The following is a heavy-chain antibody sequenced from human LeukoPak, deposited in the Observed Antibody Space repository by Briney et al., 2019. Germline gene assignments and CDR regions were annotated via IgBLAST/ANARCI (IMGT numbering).Heavy chain of an antibody. J-gene: IGHJ2*01. CDR3: ARDQEYYYDSSGYRKPHWYFDL. V-gene: IGHV4-59*01. Sequence: KPSETLSLTCTVSGGSISSYYWSWIRQPPGKGLEWIGYIYYSGSTNYSPSLKSRVTISVDTSKNQFSLKLSSVTAADTAVYYCARDQEYYYDSSGYRKPHWYFDLWGRGTLVTVSS. CDR2: IYYSGST. D-gene: IGHD3-22*01. CDR1: GGSISSYY.